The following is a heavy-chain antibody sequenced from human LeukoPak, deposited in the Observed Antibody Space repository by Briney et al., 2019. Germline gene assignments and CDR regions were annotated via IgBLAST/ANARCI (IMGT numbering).Heavy chain of an antibody. V-gene: IGHV3-23*01. CDR3: AKDRYTSDLYYFDY. D-gene: IGHD6-19*01. CDR2: ISGGGGTT. Sequence: PGGSLRLSCAASGXTFSSYAMSWVRQAPGKRLEWVSAISGGGGTTYYADSVKGRFTISRDNSKNTLFLQMNSLRAEDTAVYYCAKDRYTSDLYYFDYWGQGTLVTVSS. J-gene: IGHJ4*02. CDR1: GXTFSSYA.